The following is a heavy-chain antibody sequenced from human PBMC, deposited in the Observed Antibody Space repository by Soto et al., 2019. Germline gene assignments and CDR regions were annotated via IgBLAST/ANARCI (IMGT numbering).Heavy chain of an antibody. CDR1: GFTFSSYA. D-gene: IGHD2-2*01. CDR2: ISYDGSNK. Sequence: PGGSLRLSCAASGFTFSSYAMHWVRQAPGKGLEWVAVISYDGSNKYYADSVKGRFTISRDNSKNTLYLQMNSLRAEDTAVYYCARDRIVVVPAAIPFGESYFDYWGQGSLVTVSS. J-gene: IGHJ4*02. V-gene: IGHV3-30-3*01. CDR3: ARDRIVVVPAAIPFGESYFDY.